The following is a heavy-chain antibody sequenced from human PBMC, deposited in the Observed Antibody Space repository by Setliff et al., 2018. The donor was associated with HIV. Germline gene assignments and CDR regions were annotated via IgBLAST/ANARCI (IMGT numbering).Heavy chain of an antibody. CDR1: GYSFSRYW. J-gene: IGHJ4*02. CDR2: IYPGDSSS. V-gene: IGHV5-51*01. CDR3: ARHPIHTYGYGAFDF. D-gene: IGHD5-18*01. Sequence: GESLKISCEGSGYSFSRYWIGWVRQMPGKGLEWMGVIYPGDSSSKYSPSFQGQVTISVDTSISTAYLQWNSLKASDTAIYYCARHPIHTYGYGAFDFWGRGPLVTVSS.